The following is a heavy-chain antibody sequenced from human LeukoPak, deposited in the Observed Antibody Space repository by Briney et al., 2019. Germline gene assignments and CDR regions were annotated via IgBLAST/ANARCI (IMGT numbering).Heavy chain of an antibody. CDR2: IYHSGNT. CDR3: ARANSGSYFDY. CDR1: GGSISSYY. Sequence: SETLSLTCTVSGGSISSYYWSWTRQPPGKGLEWIGYIYHSGNTYYNPSLKSRVTISIDTSKNQFFLKLNSVTAADTAVYYCARANSGSYFDYWGQGTLVTVSS. D-gene: IGHD1-26*01. V-gene: IGHV4-59*06. J-gene: IGHJ4*02.